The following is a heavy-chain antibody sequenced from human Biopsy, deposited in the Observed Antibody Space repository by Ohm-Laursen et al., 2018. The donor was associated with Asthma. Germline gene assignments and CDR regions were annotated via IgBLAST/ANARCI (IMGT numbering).Heavy chain of an antibody. Sequence: APVKVSCKVSGYSLTDLSMHWVRQAPGQGLEWMGGHDHEEGGTVNARRFQGRVTMTEDTSTDTAYMELSSLGSDDTAVYYCASDFPKDYVRYNFQFWGQGTLVTVSS. J-gene: IGHJ4*02. CDR1: GYSLTDLS. CDR2: HDHEEGGT. V-gene: IGHV1-24*01. D-gene: IGHD4-17*01. CDR3: ASDFPKDYVRYNFQF.